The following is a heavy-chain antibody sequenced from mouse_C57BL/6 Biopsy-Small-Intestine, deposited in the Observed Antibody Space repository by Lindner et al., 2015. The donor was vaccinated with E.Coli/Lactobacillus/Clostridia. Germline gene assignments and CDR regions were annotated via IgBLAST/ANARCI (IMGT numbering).Heavy chain of an antibody. CDR2: IDPENGDT. V-gene: IGHV14-4*01. J-gene: IGHJ1*03. CDR3: TTLGYYGSSYVGYFDV. CDR1: GFNIKDDY. Sequence: VQLQESGAELVRPGASVKSSCTASGFNIKDDYMHWVKQRPEQGLEWIGWIDPENGDTEYASKFQGKATITADTSSNTAYLQLSSLASEDTAVYYCTTLGYYGSSYVGYFDVWGTGTTVTVSS. D-gene: IGHD1-1*01.